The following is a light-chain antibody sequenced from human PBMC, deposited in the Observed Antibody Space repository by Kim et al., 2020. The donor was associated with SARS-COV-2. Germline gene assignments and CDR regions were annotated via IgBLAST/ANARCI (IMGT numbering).Light chain of an antibody. CDR3: NSYAGNNTFV. V-gene: IGLV2-8*01. Sequence: GQSVSISCTGTSGDIGGFSYVAWYQQHPGKAPKLIIYEVTKRPLGVPARFSASKSGNTATLIVSDLQPDDEAIYYCNSYAGNNTFVFGGGTKLTVL. CDR2: EVT. J-gene: IGLJ2*01. CDR1: SGDIGGFSY.